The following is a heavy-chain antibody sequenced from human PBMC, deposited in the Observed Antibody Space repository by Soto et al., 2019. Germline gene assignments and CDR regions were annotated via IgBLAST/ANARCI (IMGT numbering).Heavy chain of an antibody. Sequence: PSETLSLTCTVSGASIRSYYWSWIRQPPGKGLEWIGYIYYSGSTNYNPSLKSRVTVSVDTSKNHLSLKVTSVSAADTAVYYCARMVNAFDMWGQGTMVTVSS. CDR1: GASIRSYY. CDR2: IYYSGST. CDR3: ARMVNAFDM. D-gene: IGHD5-18*01. V-gene: IGHV4-59*01. J-gene: IGHJ3*02.